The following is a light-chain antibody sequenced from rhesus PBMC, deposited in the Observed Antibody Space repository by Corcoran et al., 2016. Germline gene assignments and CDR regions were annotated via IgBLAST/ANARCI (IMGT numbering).Light chain of an antibody. CDR3: LQHYSYPLT. CDR2: GAS. Sequence: DIQMTQSPSSLSASVGDTVTITCRASQDISNFLSWFQQQPGKAPKLLIYGASSLESGVPSRCSGSGAGTDFTLTISSLQPEDFAVYYCLQHYSYPLTFGGGTEVEL. V-gene: IGKV1-28*02. CDR1: QDISNF. J-gene: IGKJ4*01.